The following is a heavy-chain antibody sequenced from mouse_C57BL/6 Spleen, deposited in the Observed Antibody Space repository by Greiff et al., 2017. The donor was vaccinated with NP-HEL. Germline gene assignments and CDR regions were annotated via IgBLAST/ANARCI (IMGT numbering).Heavy chain of an antibody. V-gene: IGHV1S81*02. D-gene: IGHD1-1*01. J-gene: IGHJ2*01. Sequence: QVQLQQPGAELVKAGASVKMSCKASGYTFTSYWMHWVKQRLGQGLEWFAETNPTNGRTYYNEKFKSKATLTVDKSSSTAYMLLSGPTFEDSAVYYCARIKKIVATYFDDWGQGTPLTVSS. CDR2: TNPTNGRT. CDR1: GYTFTSYW. CDR3: ARIKKIVATYFDD.